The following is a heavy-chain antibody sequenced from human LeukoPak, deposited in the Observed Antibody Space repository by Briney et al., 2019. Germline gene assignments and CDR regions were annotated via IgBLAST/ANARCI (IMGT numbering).Heavy chain of an antibody. V-gene: IGHV4-59*01. J-gene: IGHJ4*02. Sequence: SETLSLTCTVSGGSISSYYWSWIRQPPGKGLEWIGYIYYSGSTNYNPSLKSRVTISVDTSKNQFSLKLSSVTAADTAVYYCAGGEVLFDYWGQGTLVTVSS. CDR1: GGSISSYY. D-gene: IGHD3-10*01. CDR3: AGGEVLFDY. CDR2: IYYSGST.